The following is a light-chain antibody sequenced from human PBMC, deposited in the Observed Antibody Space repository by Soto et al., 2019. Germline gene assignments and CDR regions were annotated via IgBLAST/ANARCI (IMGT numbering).Light chain of an antibody. J-gene: IGKJ2*01. CDR1: QTISSW. CDR3: QQDDSYSEA. Sequence: FKIPQSPSRVWLSVEWTFTIACLASQTISSWLAWYQQKPGKAPKLLIYKASTLKSGVPSRFSGSGSGTEFTLTIISLQPDDLAPYYCQQDDSYSEAFGEGTRLDIK. V-gene: IGKV1-5*03. CDR2: KAS.